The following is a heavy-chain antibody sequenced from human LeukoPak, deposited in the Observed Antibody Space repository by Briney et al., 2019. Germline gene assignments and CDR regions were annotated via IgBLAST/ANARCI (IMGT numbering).Heavy chain of an antibody. CDR3: ARGFRGDNFDY. CDR1: GYSVSSAYY. D-gene: IGHD7-27*01. V-gene: IGHV4-38-2*02. J-gene: IGHJ4*02. CDR2: MYHSGST. Sequence: RPSETLSLTCRVSGYSVSSAYYWGWIRKPPGKGLEWIGTMYHSGSTNYNPSLKSRVTISVDTSKNQFSLKLSSVTAADTAVYFCARGFRGDNFDYWGQGTLVTVSS.